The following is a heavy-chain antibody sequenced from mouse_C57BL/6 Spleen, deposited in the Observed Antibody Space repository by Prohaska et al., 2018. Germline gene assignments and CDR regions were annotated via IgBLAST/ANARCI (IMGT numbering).Heavy chain of an antibody. D-gene: IGHD2-1*01. CDR3: MRYGNYWYDDL. V-gene: IGHV11-2*01. Sequence: HGKTLEWIGDITSDGSEINYVPSIKDRFNIFRDNDKSTLYLQMSNVRSEDTATYFCMRYGNYWYDDLWGTGTTVTLSS. CDR2: ITSDGSEI. J-gene: IGHJ1*03.